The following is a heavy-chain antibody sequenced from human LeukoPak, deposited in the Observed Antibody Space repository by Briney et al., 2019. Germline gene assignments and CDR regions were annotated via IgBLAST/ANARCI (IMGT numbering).Heavy chain of an antibody. CDR1: GGSISSYY. V-gene: IGHV4-59*12. Sequence: SETLSLTCTVSGGSISSYYWSWIRQPPGKGLEWIGYIYYSGSTNYNPSLKSRVTISVDTSKNQFSLKLSSVTAADTAVYYCATDRGGDVVLWFWGQGTLVTVSS. D-gene: IGHD3-10*01. J-gene: IGHJ4*02. CDR3: ATDRGGDVVLWF. CDR2: IYYSGST.